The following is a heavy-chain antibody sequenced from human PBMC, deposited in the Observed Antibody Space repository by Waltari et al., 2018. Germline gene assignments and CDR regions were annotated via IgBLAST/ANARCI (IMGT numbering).Heavy chain of an antibody. CDR2: IYYSGST. CDR3: ARDGPAQQLGENWFDP. CDR1: GGSISSHY. D-gene: IGHD6-13*01. J-gene: IGHJ5*02. Sequence: QVQLQESGPGLVKPSETLSLTCTVSGGSISSHYWSWIRQPPGKGLEWIGYIYYSGSTNYNPSLKSRVTISVDTSKNQFSLKLSSVTAADTAVYYCARDGPAQQLGENWFDPWGQGTLVTVSS. V-gene: IGHV4-59*11.